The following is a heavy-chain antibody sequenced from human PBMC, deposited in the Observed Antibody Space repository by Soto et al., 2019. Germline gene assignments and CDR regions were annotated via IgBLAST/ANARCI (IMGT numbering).Heavy chain of an antibody. Sequence: QVQLVQSGAEVKKPGSSVKVSCKASGGTFSSYAITWVRQAPGQGLEWMGGTIPLFGTTNYAQKFQGRVTITADKSTNTVYMELSSLRSEDTAVYYCARDAVGYQPPTYWGQGTLVTVSS. D-gene: IGHD2-2*01. V-gene: IGHV1-69*06. CDR1: GGTFSSYA. CDR3: ARDAVGYQPPTY. CDR2: TIPLFGTT. J-gene: IGHJ4*02.